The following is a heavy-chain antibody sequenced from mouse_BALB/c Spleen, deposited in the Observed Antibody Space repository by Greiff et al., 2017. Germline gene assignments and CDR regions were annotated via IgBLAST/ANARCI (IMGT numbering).Heavy chain of an antibody. CDR2: ISSGGSYT. CDR1: GFTFSSYG. Sequence: EVKLMESGGDLVKPGGSLKLSCAASGFTFSSYGMSWVRQTPDKRLEWVATISSGGSYTYYPDSVKGRFTISRDNAKNTLYLQMSSLKSEDTAMYYCARGGAMITTSWFAYWGQGTLVTVSA. J-gene: IGHJ3*01. D-gene: IGHD2-4*01. CDR3: ARGGAMITTSWFAY. V-gene: IGHV5-6*01.